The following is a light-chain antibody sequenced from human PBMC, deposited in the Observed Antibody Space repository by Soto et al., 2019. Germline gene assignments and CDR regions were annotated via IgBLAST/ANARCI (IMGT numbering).Light chain of an antibody. V-gene: IGKV3-20*01. CDR2: GAS. J-gene: IGKJ2*02. CDR1: QRVSSSY. Sequence: EIVLTQSPGTLSLSPGERVTLSCRASQRVSSSYLAWYRQKPGQAPRLLIYGASTRATGIPDRVSGSGSGTEFTLTISRLEPEDFEVYYCQQYGSSPCTFGQGTKLEIK. CDR3: QQYGSSPCT.